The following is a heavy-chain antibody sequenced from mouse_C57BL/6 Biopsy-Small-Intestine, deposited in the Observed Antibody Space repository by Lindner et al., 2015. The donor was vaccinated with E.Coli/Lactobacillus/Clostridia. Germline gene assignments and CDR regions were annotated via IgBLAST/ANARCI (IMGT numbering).Heavy chain of an antibody. CDR2: IYPGGGYT. D-gene: IGHD2-10*01. CDR1: GYTFTNYW. V-gene: IGHV1-63*01. CDR3: ARGSYYDYFDY. Sequence: VQLQESGAELVRPGTSVKMSCKASGYTFTNYWIGWAKQRPGHGLEWIGDIYPGGGYTNYNEKFKGKATLTADKSSSTAYMQFSSLTSEDSAIYYCARGSYYDYFDYWGQGTTLTVSS. J-gene: IGHJ2*01.